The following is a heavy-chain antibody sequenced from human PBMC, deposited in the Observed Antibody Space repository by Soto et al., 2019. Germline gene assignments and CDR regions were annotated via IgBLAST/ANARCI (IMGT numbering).Heavy chain of an antibody. CDR3: ARDTLMVRGVISYFFDH. J-gene: IGHJ4*02. V-gene: IGHV3-33*01. Sequence: GSLRLSCAASGFTFSTYGMHWVRQAPGKGLEWVAVIWYDGSNKYYADSVKGRFTISRDNSKNTLYLQMNSLRAEDTAVYYCARDTLMVRGVISYFFDHWGQGTLVTVSS. CDR1: GFTFSTYG. D-gene: IGHD3-10*01. CDR2: IWYDGSNK.